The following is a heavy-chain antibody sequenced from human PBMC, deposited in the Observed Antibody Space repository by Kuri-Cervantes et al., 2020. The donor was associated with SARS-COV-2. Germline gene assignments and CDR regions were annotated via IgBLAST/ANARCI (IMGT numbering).Heavy chain of an antibody. CDR3: AKPQQLVQHRFPPKYYFDY. Sequence: GESLKISCAASRSTFSSYGMQLVRQAPGKGLEWVAVIWYGVSNKYSADSVTGRFTISRDNSKNTLYLQLNSLRAEDTAVYYCAKPQQLVQHRFPPKYYFDYWGQGTLVTVSS. D-gene: IGHD6-13*01. CDR2: IWYGVSNK. J-gene: IGHJ4*02. CDR1: RSTFSSYG. V-gene: IGHV3-33*06.